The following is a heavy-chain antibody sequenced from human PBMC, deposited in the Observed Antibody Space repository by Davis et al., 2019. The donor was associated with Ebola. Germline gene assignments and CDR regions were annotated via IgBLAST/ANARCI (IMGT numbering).Heavy chain of an antibody. CDR2: ISNGGSRK. V-gene: IGHV3-23*01. CDR3: ARDAPMDV. CDR1: GFSFSTYA. Sequence: GESLKISCVASGFSFSTYAMSWVRQAPGKGLEWITGISNGGSRKDDADSVKGRFTISRDNARNSLYLQMNSLRAEDTAMYYCARDAPMDVWGKGTTVTVSS. J-gene: IGHJ6*04.